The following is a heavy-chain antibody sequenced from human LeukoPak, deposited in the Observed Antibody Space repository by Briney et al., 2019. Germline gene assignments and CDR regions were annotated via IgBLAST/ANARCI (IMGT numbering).Heavy chain of an antibody. J-gene: IGHJ4*02. CDR2: ISSNSAST. CDR1: GFSFSTDS. V-gene: IGHV3-48*01. Sequence: GGSLRLSCAASGFSFSTDSMNWVRQVPGKGLEWISYISSNSASTYYADSVKGRFTISRDNAKNSLYLHMDSLRADDTAVYYCARDTRSLIDYWGQGTLVTVSS. D-gene: IGHD1-26*01. CDR3: ARDTRSLIDY.